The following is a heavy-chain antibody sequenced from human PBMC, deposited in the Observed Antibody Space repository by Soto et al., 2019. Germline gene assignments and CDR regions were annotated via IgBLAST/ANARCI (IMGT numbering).Heavy chain of an antibody. CDR3: ARILCSSTSCYTFDY. CDR1: GFTFSSYW. V-gene: IGHV3-7*03. CDR2: MRQDGSEK. J-gene: IGHJ4*02. Sequence: WSLRLSCAASGFTFSSYWMSRVRQAPGKGLEWVANMRQDGSEKYYVDSVKGRFTISRDNAKNSLYLQMNSLRAEDTAVYYCARILCSSTSCYTFDYWGQGTLVTVSS. D-gene: IGHD2-2*02.